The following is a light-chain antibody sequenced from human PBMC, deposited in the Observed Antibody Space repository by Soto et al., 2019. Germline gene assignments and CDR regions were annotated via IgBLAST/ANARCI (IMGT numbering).Light chain of an antibody. J-gene: IGLJ2*01. CDR2: GNN. CDR1: SSNIGAGYD. V-gene: IGLV1-40*01. Sequence: QSVLTQPPSVSGAPGQRVTISCTGSSSNIGAGYDVHWYQQLPGTAPKLLIYGNNNRPSGVPDRFSGSKSGTSASLAITGLQAEDEADYYCQSYDSSLSGPSFGGGTK. CDR3: QSYDSSLSGPS.